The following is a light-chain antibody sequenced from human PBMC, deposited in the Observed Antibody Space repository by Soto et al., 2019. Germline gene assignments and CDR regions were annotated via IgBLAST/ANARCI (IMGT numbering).Light chain of an antibody. V-gene: IGLV2-11*01. CDR3: CSYVGSSSVV. CDR2: DVS. CDR1: SSDVGGYNY. J-gene: IGLJ2*01. Sequence: QSALTQPRSVSGSPGQSVTISCTGTSSDVGGYNYVSWYQQHPGKAPKLIIYDVSKRPSGVPNRFSGSKSGNTASLTISGLQAEDEADYYCCSYVGSSSVVFGGGTKLTVL.